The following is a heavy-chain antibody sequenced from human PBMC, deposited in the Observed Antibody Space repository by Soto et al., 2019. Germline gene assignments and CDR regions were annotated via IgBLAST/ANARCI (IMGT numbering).Heavy chain of an antibody. V-gene: IGHV1-69*13. CDR3: ARVGMTYYDFWSGYWGPNYYYYGMDV. CDR2: IIPIFGTA. Sequence: SVKVSCKASGGTFSSYAISWVRQTPGQGLEWMGGIIPIFGTANYAQKFQGRVTITADESTSTAYMELSSLRSEDTAVYYCARVGMTYYDFWSGYWGPNYYYYGMDVWGQGTTVTVSS. CDR1: GGTFSSYA. J-gene: IGHJ6*02. D-gene: IGHD3-3*01.